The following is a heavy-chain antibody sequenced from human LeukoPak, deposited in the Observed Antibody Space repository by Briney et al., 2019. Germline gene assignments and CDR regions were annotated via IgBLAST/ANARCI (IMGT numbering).Heavy chain of an antibody. J-gene: IGHJ5*02. D-gene: IGHD1-1*01. CDR2: IYYSGST. Sequence: PSETLSLTCTVSGGSISSSSYYWGWIRQPPGKGLEWIGSIYYSGSTYYNPSLKSRVTISVDTSKNQFSLKLSSVTAADTAVYYCARATTGTEGWFDPWGQGTLVTVSS. CDR1: GGSISSSSYY. V-gene: IGHV4-39*07. CDR3: ARATTGTEGWFDP.